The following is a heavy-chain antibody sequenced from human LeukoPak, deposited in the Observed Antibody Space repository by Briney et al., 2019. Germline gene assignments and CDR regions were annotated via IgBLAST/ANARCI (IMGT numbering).Heavy chain of an antibody. Sequence: TGGSLRLSCAASGFTFSSYSMSWVRQAPGKGLEWVSAISGSGGSTYYADSVKGRFTISRDNSKNTLYLQMNSLRAEDTAVYYCAKGGTPYYYDSSGYYFDYWGQGTLVTVSS. D-gene: IGHD3-22*01. V-gene: IGHV3-23*01. J-gene: IGHJ4*02. CDR3: AKGGTPYYYDSSGYYFDY. CDR1: GFTFSSYS. CDR2: ISGSGGST.